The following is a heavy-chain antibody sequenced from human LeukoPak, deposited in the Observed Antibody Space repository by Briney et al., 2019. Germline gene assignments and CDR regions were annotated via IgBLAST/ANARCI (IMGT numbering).Heavy chain of an antibody. D-gene: IGHD5-12*01. CDR1: GGSISSSSYY. J-gene: IGHJ3*01. V-gene: IGHV4-39*07. CDR2: IYYSGST. CDR3: ARQVATKGEWAFDV. Sequence: PSETLSLTCTVSGGSISSSSYYWGWIRQPPRKGLEWIGSIYYSGSTYYNPSLKSRVTISVDTSKNQFSLKLSSVTAADTAVYYCARQVATKGEWAFDVWGQGTMVTVSS.